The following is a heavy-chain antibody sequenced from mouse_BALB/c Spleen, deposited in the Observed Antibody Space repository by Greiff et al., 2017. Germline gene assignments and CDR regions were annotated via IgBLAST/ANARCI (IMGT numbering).Heavy chain of an antibody. J-gene: IGHJ4*01. Sequence: VKLMESGPGLVQPSQSLSITCTVSGFSLTSYGVHWVRQSPGKGLEWLGVIWSGGSTDYNAAFISRLSISKDNSKSQVFFKMNSLQANDTAIYYCARNYVTTVVATRAMDYWGQGTSVTVSS. CDR3: ARNYVTTVVATRAMDY. CDR2: IWSGGST. D-gene: IGHD1-1*01. V-gene: IGHV2-2*02. CDR1: GFSLTSYG.